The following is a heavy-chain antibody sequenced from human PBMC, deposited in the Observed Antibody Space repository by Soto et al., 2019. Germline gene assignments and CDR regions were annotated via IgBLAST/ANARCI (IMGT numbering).Heavy chain of an antibody. V-gene: IGHV4-59*01. CDR2: VHYSGDT. CDR1: GASITSYF. J-gene: IGHJ6*02. D-gene: IGHD3-3*01. Sequence: QVQLQESGPGLVKPSETLSLTCSVSGASITSYFWGWIRQSPGKGLEWIGYVHYSGDTKYNPSLKSRVIMSVDTSKNQISLKLSSVTAADTAVYYCARVHSDGYYSRVVDVWGQGTMVTVSS. CDR3: ARVHSDGYYSRVVDV.